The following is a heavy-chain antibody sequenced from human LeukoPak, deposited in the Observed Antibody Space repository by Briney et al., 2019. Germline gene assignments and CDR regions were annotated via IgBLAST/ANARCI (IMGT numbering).Heavy chain of an antibody. Sequence: GGSLRLSCAASGFTVSSSSMSWVRQAPGKGLEWVSLIHSGAGTYYADSLKGRFTISRDNPKNTLFLQMNSLRAEDTAVYYCARVPQRHWDFDLWGRGTLVTVSS. CDR2: IHSGAGT. J-gene: IGHJ2*01. D-gene: IGHD6-25*01. CDR1: GFTVSSSS. CDR3: ARVPQRHWDFDL. V-gene: IGHV3-53*01.